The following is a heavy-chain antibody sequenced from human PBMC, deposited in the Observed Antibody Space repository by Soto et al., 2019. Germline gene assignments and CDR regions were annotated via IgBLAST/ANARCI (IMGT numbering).Heavy chain of an antibody. CDR3: AKSGPYGSGSSAFFY. Sequence: AGGSLRLSCAASGFTFSSYAMSWVRQAPGKGLEWVSAISGSGGSTYYADSVKGRFTISRDNSKNTLYLQMNSLRAEDTAVYYCAKSGPYGSGSSAFFYWGQGTLVTVSS. J-gene: IGHJ4*02. CDR2: ISGSGGST. V-gene: IGHV3-23*01. CDR1: GFTFSSYA. D-gene: IGHD3-10*01.